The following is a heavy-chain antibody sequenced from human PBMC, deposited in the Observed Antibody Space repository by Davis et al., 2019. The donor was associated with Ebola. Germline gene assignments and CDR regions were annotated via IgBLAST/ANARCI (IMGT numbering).Heavy chain of an antibody. V-gene: IGHV3-74*01. J-gene: IGHJ4*02. D-gene: IGHD6-19*01. CDR3: ARDLSGMHDY. CDR2: INEDGSTT. Sequence: GESLKISCAASGFTFNTYWMHWVRQAPGRGLVWASRINEDGSTTNYADSVKGRFTISRDNAKNTLYLQMNSLRAEDTAVYYCARDLSGMHDYWGQGTLVTVSS. CDR1: GFTFNTYW.